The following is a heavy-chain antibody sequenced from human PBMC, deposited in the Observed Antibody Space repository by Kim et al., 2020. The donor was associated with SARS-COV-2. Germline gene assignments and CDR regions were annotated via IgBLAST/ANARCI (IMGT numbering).Heavy chain of an antibody. J-gene: IGHJ4*02. D-gene: IGHD6-19*01. CDR3: ARAVADTADFEY. V-gene: IGHV4-4*07. Sequence: NYTPTLMSGVTMSVDTAKNQFSLEMTSVTAADTAVYYCARAVADTADFEYWGQGSLVTVSS.